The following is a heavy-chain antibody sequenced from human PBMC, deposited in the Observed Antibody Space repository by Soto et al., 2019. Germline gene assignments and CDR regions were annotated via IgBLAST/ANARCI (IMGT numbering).Heavy chain of an antibody. J-gene: IGHJ4*02. D-gene: IGHD4-17*01. CDR3: ASRFVFGDYDDCRRWVDY. CDR1: GFTFGIYA. Sequence: GGSLRLACAASGFTFGIYAMHWVRQAPGKVLEWVAVISYDGSNKYYADSVKGRFTISRDNSKNTLYLQMNSLRAEDTAVYYCASRFVFGDYDDCRRWVDYWGQGTLVTVSS. CDR2: ISYDGSNK. V-gene: IGHV3-30-3*01.